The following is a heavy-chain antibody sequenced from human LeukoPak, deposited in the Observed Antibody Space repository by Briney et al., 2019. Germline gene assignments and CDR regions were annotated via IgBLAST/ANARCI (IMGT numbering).Heavy chain of an antibody. CDR3: ARSYSGGYLPNYYYGMGV. CDR1: GFTFSSYW. J-gene: IGHJ6*02. Sequence: GGSLRLSCAASGFTFSSYWMSWVRQAPGKGLEWVANIKQDGREKYYVDSVKGRFTISRDNAKNSLYLQMNSLRAEDSAMYYCARSYSGGYLPNYYYGMGVWGQGTTVTVSS. D-gene: IGHD1-26*01. CDR2: IKQDGREK. V-gene: IGHV3-7*03.